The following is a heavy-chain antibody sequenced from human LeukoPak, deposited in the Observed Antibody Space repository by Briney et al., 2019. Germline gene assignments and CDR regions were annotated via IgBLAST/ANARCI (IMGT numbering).Heavy chain of an antibody. J-gene: IGHJ4*02. D-gene: IGHD5-24*01. CDR3: ARDEEMERGPDY. CDR1: GFTFSSYG. Sequence: GGSLRLSCAASGFTFSSYGMHWVRQAPGKGLEWVAFIRYDGSNKYYADSVKGRFTISRDNSKNTLYLQMNSLRAEDTALYYCARDEEMERGPDYWGQGTLVTVSS. V-gene: IGHV3-30*02. CDR2: IRYDGSNK.